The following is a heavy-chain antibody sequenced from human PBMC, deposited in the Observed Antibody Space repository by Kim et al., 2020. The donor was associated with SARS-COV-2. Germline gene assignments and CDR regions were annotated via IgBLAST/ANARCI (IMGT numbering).Heavy chain of an antibody. J-gene: IGHJ3*02. Sequence: GGSLRLSCAASGFTFRNAWMSWVRQAPGKGLEWVGRIKSKTDGGTTDYAAPVKGRFTISRDDSKNTLYLQMNSLKTEDTAVYYCTTPSLVGATEDDAFDIWGQGTMVTVSS. CDR3: TTPSLVGATEDDAFDI. D-gene: IGHD1-26*01. V-gene: IGHV3-15*01. CDR2: IKSKTDGGTT. CDR1: GFTFRNAW.